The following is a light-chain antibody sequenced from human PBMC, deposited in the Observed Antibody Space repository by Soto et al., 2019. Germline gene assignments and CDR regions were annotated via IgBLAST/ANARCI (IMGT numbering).Light chain of an antibody. CDR3: VSFAGGTYV. J-gene: IGLJ1*01. Sequence: QAPLTQPPCASGSPGQSVTISCTGTISDVGAYIFVSWYQQHPGKAPKLMVYDVNRRPPGVPDRFFGSKSGNTASLTVSGLQAEDEADYYCVSFAGGTYVFGTGTKVTVL. CDR2: DVN. V-gene: IGLV2-8*01. CDR1: ISDVGAYIF.